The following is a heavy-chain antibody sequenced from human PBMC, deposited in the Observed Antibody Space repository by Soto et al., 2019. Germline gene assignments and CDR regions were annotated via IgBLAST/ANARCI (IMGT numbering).Heavy chain of an antibody. CDR3: AREGSPPTIFGVVSYDY. D-gene: IGHD3-3*01. CDR1: GYTFTSYG. Sequence: QVQLVQSGAEVKKPGASVKVSCKASGYTFTSYGISWVRQAPGQGLEWMGWISAYNGNTNYAQKLQGRVTMTTDTSTSTAYMELRSLRSDDTAVYYCAREGSPPTIFGVVSYDYWAREPWSPSPQ. J-gene: IGHJ4*02. CDR2: ISAYNGNT. V-gene: IGHV1-18*01.